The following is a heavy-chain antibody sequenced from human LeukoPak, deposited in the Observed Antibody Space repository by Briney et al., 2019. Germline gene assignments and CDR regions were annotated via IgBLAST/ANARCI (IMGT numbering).Heavy chain of an antibody. CDR1: GYTFTSYD. J-gene: IGHJ5*02. Sequence: ASVKVSCTASGYTFTSYDINWVRQAPGQGLEWMGWINPNSGNTGYAQKFQGRVTMTRNTSISTAYMELSSLRSEDTAVYYCAREASVAASHWFDPWGQGTLVTVSS. CDR2: INPNSGNT. CDR3: AREASVAASHWFDP. V-gene: IGHV1-8*01. D-gene: IGHD2-15*01.